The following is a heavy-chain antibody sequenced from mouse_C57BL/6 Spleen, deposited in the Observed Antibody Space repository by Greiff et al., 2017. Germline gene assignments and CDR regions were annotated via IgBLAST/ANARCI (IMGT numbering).Heavy chain of an antibody. D-gene: IGHD2-4*01. Sequence: QVHVKQSGAELAKPGASVKLSCKASGYTFTSYWMHWVKQRPGQGLEWIGYINPSSGYTKYNQKFKDKATLTADKSSSTAYMQLSSLTYEDSAVYYCPRNYDYDDAMDYWGQGTSVTVSS. V-gene: IGHV1-7*01. CDR2: INPSSGYT. J-gene: IGHJ4*01. CDR3: PRNYDYDDAMDY. CDR1: GYTFTSYW.